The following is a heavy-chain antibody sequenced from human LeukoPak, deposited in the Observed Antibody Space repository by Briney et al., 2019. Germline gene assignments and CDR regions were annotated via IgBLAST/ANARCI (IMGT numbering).Heavy chain of an antibody. CDR3: AKDSDIVVVPAAIGY. D-gene: IGHD2-2*01. CDR2: ISGIVGST. CDR1: GFTFSSYA. Sequence: GGSLRLSCAASGFTFSSYAMSWVRQAPGKGREWVSAISGIVGSTYYADSAKGRFTISRDNSKNKLYLQMNSLRAEDTAVYYCAKDSDIVVVPAAIGYWGQGTLVTVSS. V-gene: IGHV3-23*01. J-gene: IGHJ4*02.